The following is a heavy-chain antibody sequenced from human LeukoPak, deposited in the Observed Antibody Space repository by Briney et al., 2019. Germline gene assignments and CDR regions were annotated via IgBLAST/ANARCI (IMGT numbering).Heavy chain of an antibody. J-gene: IGHJ4*02. D-gene: IGHD3-10*01. CDR1: GFTFSSYS. CDR3: ASFRMVRGVIPSGAFDY. Sequence: GGSLRLSCAASGFTFSSYSMNWVRQAPGKGLEWVSSISSSSSYIYYADSVKGRFTISRDNAKNSLYLQMNSLRAEDTAVYYCASFRMVRGVIPSGAFDYWGQGTLVTVSS. CDR2: ISSSSSYI. V-gene: IGHV3-21*01.